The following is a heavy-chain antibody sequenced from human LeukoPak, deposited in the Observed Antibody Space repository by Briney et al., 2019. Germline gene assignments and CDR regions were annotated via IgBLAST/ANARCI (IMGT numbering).Heavy chain of an antibody. CDR1: GFTFSSYW. D-gene: IGHD2-2*01. V-gene: IGHV3-74*01. CDR2: INSDESIT. J-gene: IGHJ4*02. CDR3: ASSTQISKYADY. Sequence: PGGSLRLSCAASGFTFSSYWMHWVRQAPGKGLVWVSRINSDESITTYADSVRGRFTISRDNAKSTLYLQMNSLRAEDTAVYYCASSTQISKYADYWGQGALVTVSS.